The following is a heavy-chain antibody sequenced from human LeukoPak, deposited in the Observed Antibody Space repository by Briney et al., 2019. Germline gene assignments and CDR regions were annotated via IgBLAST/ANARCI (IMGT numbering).Heavy chain of an antibody. J-gene: IGHJ5*02. CDR1: GGSISSGGYY. V-gene: IGHV4-31*03. D-gene: IGHD3-16*01. CDR3: ATTPRDYVFWLDP. Sequence: SETLSLTCTVSGGSISSGGYYWSWIRQRPGKGLEWLGYIYYRGKTYYNPSLKSRLTISIDTSKTQFSLRLTSVTAADTAVYYCATTPRDYVFWLDPWGPGILVTVSS. CDR2: IYYRGKT.